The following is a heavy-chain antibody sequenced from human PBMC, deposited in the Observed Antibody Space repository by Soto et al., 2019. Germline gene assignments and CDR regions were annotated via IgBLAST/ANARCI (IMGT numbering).Heavy chain of an antibody. CDR1: GGTFRITA. V-gene: IGHV1-69*01. Sequence: QVQLVQSGAEVKKPGSSVKVSCKASGGTFRITAISWLRQAPGQGLQWMGGIIPLFRTPNYAPTFQGRVTITADEATSTAYLELTSLRSDDTALYYCARAFRQQRVTDTFDSWGQGTLVTVSS. D-gene: IGHD2-21*02. J-gene: IGHJ3*01. CDR2: IIPLFRTP. CDR3: ARAFRQQRVTDTFDS.